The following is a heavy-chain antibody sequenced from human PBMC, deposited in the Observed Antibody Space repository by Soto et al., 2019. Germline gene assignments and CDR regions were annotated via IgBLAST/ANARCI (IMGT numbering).Heavy chain of an antibody. Sequence: PGGSXRLSCASSVFTFISYGMHWVRQAPGKGLEWVAVIWYYGSNKYYEDSVKGRFTISRDNSKNKMYLQIKSLRAEDKAVYYCERVAADGQFDYWGQGTLVTVSS. CDR1: VFTFISYG. D-gene: IGHD6-13*01. V-gene: IGHV3-33*01. CDR2: IWYYGSNK. J-gene: IGHJ4*02. CDR3: ERVAADGQFDY.